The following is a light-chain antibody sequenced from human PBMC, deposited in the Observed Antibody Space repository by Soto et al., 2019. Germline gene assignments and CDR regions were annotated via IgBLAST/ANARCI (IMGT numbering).Light chain of an antibody. CDR3: QQSYSTPVT. CDR1: QSISSY. CDR2: AAS. J-gene: IGKJ1*01. Sequence: DIQMTQSPSSLSASVGDRVTLTCLASQSISSYLNWYQQKPGKAPKLLIYAASSLQSGVPSRFSGSGSGTDFTLTISSLQPEDFATYYCQQSYSTPVTFGQGTKVDIK. V-gene: IGKV1-39*01.